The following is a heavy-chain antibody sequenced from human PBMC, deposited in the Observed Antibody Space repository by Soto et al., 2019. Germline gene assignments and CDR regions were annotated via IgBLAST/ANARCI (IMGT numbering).Heavy chain of an antibody. V-gene: IGHV4-34*01. J-gene: IGHJ4*02. D-gene: IGHD6-6*01. CDR2: INPSGGT. Sequence: SETLSLTCAVYGGSFSTDYWSWIRQPPGKGLEWIGEINPSGGTNYNPSLKSRVTISVATSKNQFSLKLSSVTAADTAVYYCARVLAARAPGDFDYPSQGTLVTVSS. CDR1: GGSFSTDY. CDR3: ARVLAARAPGDFDY.